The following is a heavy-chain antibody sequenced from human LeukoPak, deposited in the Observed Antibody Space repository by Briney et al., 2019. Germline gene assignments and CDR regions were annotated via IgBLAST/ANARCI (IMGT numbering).Heavy chain of an antibody. V-gene: IGHV6-1*01. Sequence: SQTLSLTCALSGDILSSNSDAWNWLTQPPSRGLEWLGRTYYRSKWHNDYAVSVKSRITINPDTSKHQFSLQLNSVTPEDTAVYYCARSNSGYVDYWGQGTLVTVSS. J-gene: IGHJ4*02. CDR1: GDILSSNSDA. D-gene: IGHD1-26*01. CDR3: ARSNSGYVDY. CDR2: TYYRSKWHN.